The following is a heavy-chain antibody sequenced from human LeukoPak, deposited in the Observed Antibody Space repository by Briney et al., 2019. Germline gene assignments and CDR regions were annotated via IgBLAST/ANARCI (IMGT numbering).Heavy chain of an antibody. CDR3: AREIVDPGDIVVVVAATGAFDI. V-gene: IGHV1-69*05. CDR2: IIPIFGTA. D-gene: IGHD2-15*01. Sequence: GASVKVSCKASGGTFSSYAISWVRQAPGQGLEWMGRIIPIFGTANYAQKFQGRVTITTDESTSTAYMELSSLRSEDTAVYYCAREIVDPGDIVVVVAATGAFDIWGQGTMVTVSS. CDR1: GGTFSSYA. J-gene: IGHJ3*02.